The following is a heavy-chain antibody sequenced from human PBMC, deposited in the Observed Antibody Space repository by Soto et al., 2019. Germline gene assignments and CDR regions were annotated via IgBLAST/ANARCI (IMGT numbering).Heavy chain of an antibody. D-gene: IGHD3-9*01. J-gene: IGHJ4*02. Sequence: LRLSCAASGFTFSSYGMHWVRQAPGKGLEWVAVIWYDGSNKYYADSVKGRFTISRDNSKNTLYLQMNSLRAEDTAVYYCARESSLYDILTGCDYWGQGTLVTVSS. CDR3: ARESSLYDILTGCDY. V-gene: IGHV3-33*01. CDR2: IWYDGSNK. CDR1: GFTFSSYG.